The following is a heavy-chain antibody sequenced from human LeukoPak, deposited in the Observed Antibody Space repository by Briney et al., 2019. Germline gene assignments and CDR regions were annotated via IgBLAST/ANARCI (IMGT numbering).Heavy chain of an antibody. CDR2: IYYTGST. Sequence: SETLSLTCTVSGGSISSYYWSWIRQPPGKGLEWIGNIYYTGSTNYNPSLKSRVTISVDTSKNQLSLKLSSLTAADSAVYYCARRSTPENFLDSWGQGTPVTVSS. CDR3: ARRSTPENFLDS. D-gene: IGHD1-7*01. V-gene: IGHV4-59*08. J-gene: IGHJ4*02. CDR1: GGSISSYY.